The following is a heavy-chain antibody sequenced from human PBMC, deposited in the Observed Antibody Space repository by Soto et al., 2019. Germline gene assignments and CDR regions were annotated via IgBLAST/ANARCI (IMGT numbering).Heavy chain of an antibody. CDR3: ARRISGYDFDY. V-gene: IGHV3-11*01. CDR1: GFTFSDYY. CDR2: ISSSGSTI. J-gene: IGHJ4*02. Sequence: GGSLRLSCAASGFTFSDYYMSWIRQAPGKGLEWVSYISSSGSTIYYADSVKGRFTIPRDNAKNSLYLQMNSLRAEDTAMYYCARRISGYDFDYWGQGTLVTVSS. D-gene: IGHD5-12*01.